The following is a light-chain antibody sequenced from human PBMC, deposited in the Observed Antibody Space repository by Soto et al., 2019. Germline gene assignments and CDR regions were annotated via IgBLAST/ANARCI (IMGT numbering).Light chain of an antibody. V-gene: IGKV1-12*01. CDR3: QQANSFPLT. Sequence: DIQRTQSPSSVSASVGHRVTITCRSIHGISRWLAWYQQKPGKAPKLLIYAASSLQRGVPSRFSGSGSGTGFTLTISSLQPEDFAIYYCQQANSFPLTFGGGTKVDIK. CDR2: AAS. J-gene: IGKJ4*01. CDR1: HGISRW.